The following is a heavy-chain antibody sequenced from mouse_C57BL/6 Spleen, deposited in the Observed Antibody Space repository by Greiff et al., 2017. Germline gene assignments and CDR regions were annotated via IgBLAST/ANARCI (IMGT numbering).Heavy chain of an antibody. CDR3: ARGRLRRDYAMDY. Sequence: QVQLQQPGAELVRPGTSVKLSCKASGYTFTSYWMHWVKQRPGQGLEWIGVIDPSDSYTNYNQKFKGKATVTVDTSSSTAYMQLSSLTSEDAAVYYCARGRLRRDYAMDYWGQGTSVTVSS. CDR2: IDPSDSYT. D-gene: IGHD2-4*01. J-gene: IGHJ4*01. CDR1: GYTFTSYW. V-gene: IGHV1-59*01.